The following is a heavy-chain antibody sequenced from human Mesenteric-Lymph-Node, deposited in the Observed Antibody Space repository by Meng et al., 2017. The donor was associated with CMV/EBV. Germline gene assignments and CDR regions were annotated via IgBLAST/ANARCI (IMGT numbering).Heavy chain of an antibody. V-gene: IGHV1-2*02. CDR2: INPNSGDT. J-gene: IGHJ6*02. Sequence: ASVKVSCKTSGYTFTTYYIHWVRQAPGQGLEWMGWINPNSGDTNSAQKFQGRVTMTRDTSISTAYMELSRLRSDDTAVYYCARVDPRGGGMDVWGQGTTVTVSS. CDR1: GYTFTTYY. D-gene: IGHD3-16*01. CDR3: ARVDPRGGGMDV.